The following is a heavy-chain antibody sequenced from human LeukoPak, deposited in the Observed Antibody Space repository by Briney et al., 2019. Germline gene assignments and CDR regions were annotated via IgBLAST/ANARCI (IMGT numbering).Heavy chain of an antibody. J-gene: IGHJ4*02. V-gene: IGHV3-23*01. CDR3: AKDYLSVSMIIVLTAGMFFDH. D-gene: IGHD3-22*01. CDR2: IVGSGATT. Sequence: QSGGSLRLSCAASGFTFSNYAMSWVRQAPGKGLEWVSGIVGSGATTYYVDSVKGRFTISRDNSKNTLYLQMNSLRAEDTAVYYCAKDYLSVSMIIVLTAGMFFDHWGQGTLVTVSS. CDR1: GFTFSNYA.